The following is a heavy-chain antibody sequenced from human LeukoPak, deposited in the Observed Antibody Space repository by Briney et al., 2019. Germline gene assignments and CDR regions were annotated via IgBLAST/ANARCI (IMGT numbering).Heavy chain of an antibody. V-gene: IGHV1-18*01. D-gene: IGHD6-13*01. J-gene: IGHJ5*02. CDR1: GYTFTSYG. CDR2: ISAYNGNT. Sequence: ASVKVSFKASGYTFTSYGISWVRQAPGQGLEWMGWISAYNGNTNYAQKLQGRVTMTTDTSTSTAYMELRSLRSDDTAVYYCARDYPQDGSSWPVVWFDPWGQGTLVTVSS. CDR3: ARDYPQDGSSWPVVWFDP.